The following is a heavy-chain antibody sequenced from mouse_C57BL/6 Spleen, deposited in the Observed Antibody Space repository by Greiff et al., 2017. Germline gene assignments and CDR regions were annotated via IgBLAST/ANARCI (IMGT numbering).Heavy chain of an antibody. D-gene: IGHD1-1*01. CDR2: IRSKSNNYAT. Sequence: EVKLMESGGGLVQPKGSLKLSCAASGFSFNTYAMNWVRQAPGKGLEWVARIRSKSNNYATYYADSVKDRFTISRDDSESMLYLQMNNLKTEDTAMYYCVRHATAYWGQGTLVTVSA. J-gene: IGHJ3*01. CDR3: VRHATAY. V-gene: IGHV10-1*01. CDR1: GFSFNTYA.